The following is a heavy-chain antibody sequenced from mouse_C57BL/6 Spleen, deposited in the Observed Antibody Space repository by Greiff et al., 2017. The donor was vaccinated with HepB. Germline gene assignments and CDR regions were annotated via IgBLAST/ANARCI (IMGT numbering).Heavy chain of an antibody. D-gene: IGHD4-1*01. J-gene: IGHJ1*03. V-gene: IGHV1-69*01. CDR2: IDPSDSYT. CDR1: GYTFTSYW. CDR3: ARRANWDGWYFDV. Sequence: VQLQQPGAELVMPGASVKLSCKASGYTFTSYWMHWVKQRPGQGLEWIGEIDPSDSYTNYNQKFKGKSTLTVDKSSSTAYMQLSSLTSEDSAVYYCARRANWDGWYFDVWGTGTTVTVSS.